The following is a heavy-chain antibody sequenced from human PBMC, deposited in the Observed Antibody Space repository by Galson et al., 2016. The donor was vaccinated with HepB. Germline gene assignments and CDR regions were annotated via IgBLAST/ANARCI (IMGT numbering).Heavy chain of an antibody. CDR3: TRGYMHTGMDV. V-gene: IGHV6-1*01. Sequence: CAISGDSVTNDDTIWNWIRQSPSRGLEWLGRTYYRSQWFNEYAVSVKSRITSNSDTSRNQFSLQLDSVTPDDPAAYFCTRGYMHTGMDVWGQGTTVTVSS. D-gene: IGHD5-18*01. CDR2: TYYRSQWFN. J-gene: IGHJ6*02. CDR1: GDSVTNDDTI.